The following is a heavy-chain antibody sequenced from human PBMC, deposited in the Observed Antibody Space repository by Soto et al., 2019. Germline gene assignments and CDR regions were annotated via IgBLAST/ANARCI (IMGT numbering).Heavy chain of an antibody. CDR3: ARDTNDYGGNNNWFDP. J-gene: IGHJ5*02. V-gene: IGHV3-7*01. D-gene: IGHD4-17*01. CDR2: IKQDGSEK. Sequence: GGSLRLSCAASGFTFSSYWMSWVRQAPGKGLEWVANIKQDGSEKYYVDSVKGRFTISRDNAKNSLYLQMNSLRAEDTAVYYCARDTNDYGGNNNWFDPWGQGTLVTVSS. CDR1: GFTFSSYW.